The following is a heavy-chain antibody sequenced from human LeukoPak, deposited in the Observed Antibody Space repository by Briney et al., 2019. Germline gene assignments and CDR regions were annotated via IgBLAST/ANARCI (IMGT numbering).Heavy chain of an antibody. CDR1: GFTFSGYE. CDR2: IRSSGSTK. Sequence: GGSLRLSCAASGFTFSGYEMNLVRQDPGEGLEGVSYIRSSGSTKYYADSVQGRFTISRDNAKHSLYLQMNSLRAEDTAVYYCARESQVGASSCDYWGQGTLVTVSS. CDR3: ARESQVGASSCDY. J-gene: IGHJ4*02. V-gene: IGHV3-48*03. D-gene: IGHD1-26*01.